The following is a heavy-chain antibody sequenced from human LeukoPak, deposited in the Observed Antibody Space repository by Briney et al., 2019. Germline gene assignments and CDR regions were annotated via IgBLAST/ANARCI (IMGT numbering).Heavy chain of an antibody. CDR1: GFTFSEYY. Sequence: GGSLRLSCAASGFTFSEYYMSWIRQAPGKGLEWVSCISSGSSYTNYTDSVKGRFTISRDNAKRSLYLQLNSLTAEDTAVYYWARSGGTYGWFDPWGQGTLVTVSS. CDR3: ARSGGTYGWFDP. J-gene: IGHJ5*02. CDR2: ISSGSSYT. D-gene: IGHD1-26*01. V-gene: IGHV3-11*03.